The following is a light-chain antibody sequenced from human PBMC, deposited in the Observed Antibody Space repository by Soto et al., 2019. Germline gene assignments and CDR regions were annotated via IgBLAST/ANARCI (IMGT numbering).Light chain of an antibody. J-gene: IGKJ1*01. Sequence: DIQMTQSPSTLSASVGDRVTITCRASQSISSWLAWYQQKPGKAPKLLIYDASSLESGVPSRFSGSGSGTEFTLTISSLQPDDFATYYCQQSGTFGQGTKGEIK. CDR2: DAS. CDR1: QSISSW. V-gene: IGKV1-5*01. CDR3: QQSGT.